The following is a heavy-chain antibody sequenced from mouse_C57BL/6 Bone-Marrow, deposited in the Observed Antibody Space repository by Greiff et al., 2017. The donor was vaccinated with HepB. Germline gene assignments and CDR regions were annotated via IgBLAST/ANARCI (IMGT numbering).Heavy chain of an antibody. CDR3: ARRDYPGWFAY. D-gene: IGHD5-5*01. V-gene: IGHV5-6*02. CDR2: ISSGGSYT. CDR1: GFTFSSYG. Sequence: EVKLMESGGDLVKPGGSLKLSCAASGFTFSSYGMSWVRQTPDKRLEWVATISSGGSYTYYPDSVKGRFTISRDNAKNTLYLQMSSLKSEDTAMYYCARRDYPGWFAYWGQGTLVTVSA. J-gene: IGHJ3*01.